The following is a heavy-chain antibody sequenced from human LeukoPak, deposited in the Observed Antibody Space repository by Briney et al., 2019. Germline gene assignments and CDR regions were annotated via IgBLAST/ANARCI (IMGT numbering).Heavy chain of an antibody. D-gene: IGHD3-9*01. J-gene: IGHJ4*02. Sequence: GGSLRLSCAASGFTFSSYEMNWVRQAPGKGLEWVSYISSSGSTIYYADSVKGRFTISRDNAKNSLYLQMNSLRAEDTAVYYCARGHRLRYFDWLTGTAFDYWGQGTLVTVPS. CDR1: GFTFSSYE. CDR3: ARGHRLRYFDWLTGTAFDY. V-gene: IGHV3-48*03. CDR2: ISSSGSTI.